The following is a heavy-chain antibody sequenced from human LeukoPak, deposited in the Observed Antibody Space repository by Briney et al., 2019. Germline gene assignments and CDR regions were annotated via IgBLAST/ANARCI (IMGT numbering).Heavy chain of an antibody. CDR2: IYTSGST. CDR1: GGSISSGSYY. D-gene: IGHD4-17*01. CDR3: ARDLGYGEFDY. J-gene: IGHJ4*02. V-gene: IGHV4-61*02. Sequence: SQTLSLTCTVSGGSISSGSYYWSWIRQPAGKGLEWIGRIYTSGSTNYNPSLKSRVTISVDTSKNQFSLKLSSVTAADTAVYYCARDLGYGEFDYWGQGTLVTVSS.